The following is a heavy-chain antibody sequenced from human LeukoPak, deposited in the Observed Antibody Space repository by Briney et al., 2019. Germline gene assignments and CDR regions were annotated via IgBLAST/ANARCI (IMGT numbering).Heavy chain of an antibody. CDR1: GGSVSSGSYY. CDR3: ARADCSGGSCYAFDI. J-gene: IGHJ3*02. Sequence: SETLFLTCTVSGGSVSSGSYYWSWIRQPPGKGLEWIGYIYYSGSTNYNPSLKSRVTMSVDTSKNQFSLKLSSVTAADTAVYYCARADCSGGSCYAFDIWGQGTMVTVSS. CDR2: IYYSGST. V-gene: IGHV4-61*01. D-gene: IGHD2-15*01.